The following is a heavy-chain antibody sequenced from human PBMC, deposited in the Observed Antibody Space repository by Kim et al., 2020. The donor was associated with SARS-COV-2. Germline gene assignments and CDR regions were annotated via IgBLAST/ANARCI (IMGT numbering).Heavy chain of an antibody. D-gene: IGHD7-27*01. CDR2: INPKSGVT. CDR3: ATMTGDRSYWYFDF. V-gene: IGHV1-2*06. Sequence: ASVKVSCSASGYTFTGYFMHWVRQAPGQGLEWMGRINPKSGVTNYAQKFQGRVTMTRDTSISTAYMELSSLRSDDTAVYYCATMTGDRSYWYFDFWGRGTLRSVSS. J-gene: IGHJ2*01. CDR1: GYTFTGYF.